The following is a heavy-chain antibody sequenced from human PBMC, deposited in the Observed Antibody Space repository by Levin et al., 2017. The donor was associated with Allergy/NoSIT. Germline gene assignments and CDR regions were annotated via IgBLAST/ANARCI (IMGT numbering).Heavy chain of an antibody. V-gene: IGHV4-4*07. D-gene: IGHD1-26*01. J-gene: IGHJ4*02. CDR2: IFTTGST. CDR3: ARDALPYSGSLPAY. CDR1: GGSISSYY. Sequence: SQTLSLTCTVSGGSISSYYWSWIRQPAGKGLEWIGRIFTTGSTNYNPSLKSRVTMSVDTSKNQFSLKLSSVTAADTAVYYCARDALPYSGSLPAYWGQGTLVTVSS.